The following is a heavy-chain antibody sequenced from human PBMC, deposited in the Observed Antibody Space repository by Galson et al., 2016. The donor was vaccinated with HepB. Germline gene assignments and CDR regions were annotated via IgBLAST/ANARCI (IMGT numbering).Heavy chain of an antibody. CDR2: SYLGDSDT. Sequence: QSGAEVKKPGESLKISCKGFGFSFTTYWIVWLRQMPGKGLEWMGISYLGDSDTRYSPSFQGQVTISADKSTTTAYLQWSSLKASDTAMYFCARPATGHTSSLDYWGQGTLVTVSS. D-gene: IGHD6-13*01. V-gene: IGHV5-51*01. CDR3: ARPATGHTSSLDY. CDR1: GFSFTTYW. J-gene: IGHJ4*02.